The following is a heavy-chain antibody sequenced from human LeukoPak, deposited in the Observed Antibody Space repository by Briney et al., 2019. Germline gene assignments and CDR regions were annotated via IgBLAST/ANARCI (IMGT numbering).Heavy chain of an antibody. CDR2: ISGSGGST. D-gene: IGHD2-8*01. V-gene: IGHV3-23*01. Sequence: GGSLRLSCAASGFTFSSYAMSWVRQAPGKGLEWVSAISGSGGSTYYADSVKGRFTISRDNSKNTLYLQMNSLRAEDTAVYYCAKSPIVLMVYVMESPFDYWGQGTLVTVSS. CDR3: AKSPIVLMVYVMESPFDY. CDR1: GFTFSSYA. J-gene: IGHJ4*02.